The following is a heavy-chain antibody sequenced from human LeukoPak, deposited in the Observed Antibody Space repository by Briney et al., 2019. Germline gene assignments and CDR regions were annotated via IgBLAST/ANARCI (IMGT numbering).Heavy chain of an antibody. Sequence: GGSLSLSCIASGFTFSSYSMNWVRQAPGKGLEWVSSISSSSSYKYYTDSVKGRFTISRDNAKNSLYLQMNSLRAEDTAVYYCARSAAGTYYRGEGALVTVSS. CDR2: ISSSSSYK. V-gene: IGHV3-21*01. CDR1: GFTFSSYS. J-gene: IGHJ4*02. CDR3: ARSAAGTYY. D-gene: IGHD1-1*01.